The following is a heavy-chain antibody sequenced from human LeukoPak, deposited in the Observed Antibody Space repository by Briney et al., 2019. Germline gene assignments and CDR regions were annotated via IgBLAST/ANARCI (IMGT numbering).Heavy chain of an antibody. CDR1: GYTFTGYY. CDR2: INPNSGDT. Sequence: GASVNVSCKASGYTFTGYYMHWVRQAPGQGLEWMGWINPNSGDTIYAQKFQGRVTMTRDTSISIVYMELSRLRSDDTAVYYCARARYQLLSTWFDPWGQGTLVTVSS. J-gene: IGHJ5*02. D-gene: IGHD2-2*01. V-gene: IGHV1-2*02. CDR3: ARARYQLLSTWFDP.